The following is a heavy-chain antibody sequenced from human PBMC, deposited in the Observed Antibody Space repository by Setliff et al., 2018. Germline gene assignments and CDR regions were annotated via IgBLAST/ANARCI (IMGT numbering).Heavy chain of an antibody. CDR2: INPNSGGT. CDR1: GYSFTNYY. D-gene: IGHD3-3*01. Sequence: ASVKVSCKASGYSFTNYYMHWVRQAPGQGLEWMGWINPNSGGTNYAQQFQGWVTMTRDTSISTAYMELSRLRSDDTAVYYCARGGKILEWLYAHDYWGQGTLVTVSS. V-gene: IGHV1-2*04. J-gene: IGHJ4*02. CDR3: ARGGKILEWLYAHDY.